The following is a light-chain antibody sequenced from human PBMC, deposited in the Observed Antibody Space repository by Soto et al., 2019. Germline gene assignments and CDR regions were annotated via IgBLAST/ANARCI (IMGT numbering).Light chain of an antibody. V-gene: IGKV4-1*01. Sequence: DIVMTQSPDSLAVSLGERATINCKSSQSILYSSNKKKYLAWYQQKPRQPPKLLIYWASTRESGVPDRFSGSGSGTDFTLTISSLQAEDVAVYSCQQYYSTPTFGQGTKLEIK. CDR2: WAS. CDR3: QQYYSTPT. J-gene: IGKJ2*01. CDR1: QSILYSSNKKKY.